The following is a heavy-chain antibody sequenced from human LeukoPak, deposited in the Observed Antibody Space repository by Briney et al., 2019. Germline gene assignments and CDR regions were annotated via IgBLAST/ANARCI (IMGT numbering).Heavy chain of an antibody. CDR1: GGSFSGYY. V-gene: IGHV4-34*01. D-gene: IGHD3-9*01. J-gene: IGHJ4*02. CDR2: INHSGST. Sequence: SETLSLTCAVYGGSFSGYYWSWIRQPPGKGREWIGEINHSGSTNYNPSLKSRVTISVDTSKNQFSLKLSSVTAADTAVYYCAGGDYDILTGYYLRYFDYWGQGTLVTVSS. CDR3: AGGDYDILTGYYLRYFDY.